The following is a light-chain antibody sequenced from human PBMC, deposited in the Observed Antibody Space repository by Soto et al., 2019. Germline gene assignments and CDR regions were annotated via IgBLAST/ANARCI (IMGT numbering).Light chain of an antibody. Sequence: EIVLTQSPATLSSFPGDRVTLSCRASQYINTRLAWYQHRPGQAPRLLIYGASRRATGIPDRFSGSGSGTDFTLTISRLEPEDVAVYYCQQYDNSVWTFGQGTKVDIK. CDR3: QQYDNSVWT. CDR2: GAS. CDR1: QYINTR. V-gene: IGKV3-20*01. J-gene: IGKJ1*01.